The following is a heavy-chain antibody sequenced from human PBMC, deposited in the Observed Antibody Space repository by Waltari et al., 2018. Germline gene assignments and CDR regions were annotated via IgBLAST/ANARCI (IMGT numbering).Heavy chain of an antibody. Sequence: QLQLQESGPGLVKPSETLSLTCTVSGGSISSSSYYWGWIRQPPGKGLEWIGSIYYSGSTYYNPSLKSRVTISVDTSKNQFSLKLSSVTAADTAVYYCARVEGAAGLDIWGQGTMVTVSS. CDR1: GGSISSSSYY. CDR3: ARVEGAAGLDI. CDR2: IYYSGST. V-gene: IGHV4-39*07. D-gene: IGHD3-16*01. J-gene: IGHJ3*02.